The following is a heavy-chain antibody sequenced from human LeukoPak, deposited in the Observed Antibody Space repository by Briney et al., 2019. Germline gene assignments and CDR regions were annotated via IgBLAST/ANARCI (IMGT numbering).Heavy chain of an antibody. CDR3: AKENFYGGNFPPWYFDY. Sequence: PSETLSLTCTVSGGSISSYYWGWIRQPPGKGLEWVSAISGSGGSTYYADSVKGRFTISRDNSKNTLYLQMNSLRAEDTAVYYCAKENFYGGNFPPWYFDYWGQGTLVTVSS. CDR1: GGSISSYY. V-gene: IGHV3-23*01. J-gene: IGHJ4*02. D-gene: IGHD4-23*01. CDR2: ISGSGGST.